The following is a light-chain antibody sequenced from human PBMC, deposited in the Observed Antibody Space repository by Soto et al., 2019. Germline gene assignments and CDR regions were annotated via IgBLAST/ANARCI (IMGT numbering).Light chain of an antibody. CDR1: QSVRNSY. V-gene: IGKV3-20*01. CDR2: GAS. CDR3: QQLHSYPIT. Sequence: EVVLTQSPVTLSLSPGERATLSCRASQSVRNSYLAWYQQKPGQAPRLLMSGASSRSTGIPDRFSGNGSGTDFTLTISRLEPEDSAIYYCQQLHSYPITFGHGTRLEIK. J-gene: IGKJ5*01.